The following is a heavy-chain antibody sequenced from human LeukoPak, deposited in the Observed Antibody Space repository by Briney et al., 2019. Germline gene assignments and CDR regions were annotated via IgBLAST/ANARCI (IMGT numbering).Heavy chain of an antibody. D-gene: IGHD5-24*01. CDR2: IIPMFDTA. V-gene: IGHV1-69*01. J-gene: IGHJ5*02. Sequence: GSSVKVSCKASGGTFNSYAINWVRQAPGQGLEWRGGIIPMFDTAKYAQKFQGRVTITADESTSTAYMELSSLRSEDTAVYYCARDNSVRDEAWWFNPWGQGTLVTVSS. CDR1: GGTFNSYA. CDR3: ARDNSVRDEAWWFNP.